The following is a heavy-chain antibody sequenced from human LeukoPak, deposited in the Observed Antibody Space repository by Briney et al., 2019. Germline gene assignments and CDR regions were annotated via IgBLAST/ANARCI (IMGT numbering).Heavy chain of an antibody. CDR1: GDVVSSNSAA. D-gene: IGHD6-13*01. Sequence: SQTLSLTCAISGDVVSSNSAAWNWIRQSPSRGLEWLGRTYYRSKWYNDYAVSVKSRITINPDTSKNQFSLQLNSVTPEDTAVYYCARRIAAAGPEDYFDYWGQGTLVTVSS. CDR2: TYYRSKWYN. CDR3: ARRIAAAGPEDYFDY. J-gene: IGHJ4*02. V-gene: IGHV6-1*01.